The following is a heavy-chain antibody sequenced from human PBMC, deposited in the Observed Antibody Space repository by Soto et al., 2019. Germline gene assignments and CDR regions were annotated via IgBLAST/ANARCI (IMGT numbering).Heavy chain of an antibody. J-gene: IGHJ5*02. CDR1: GYTFTSYY. CDR2: INPSGGST. CDR3: ARRGDYYGSGNWFDP. Sequence: QVQLVQSGAEVKKPGASVKVSCKASGYTFTSYYMHWVRQAPGQGLEWMGIINPSGGSTSYAQKFQGRVTMTRDTSTSTVYMELCSLRSEDTAVYYCARRGDYYGSGNWFDPWGQGTLVTVSS. D-gene: IGHD3-10*01. V-gene: IGHV1-46*03.